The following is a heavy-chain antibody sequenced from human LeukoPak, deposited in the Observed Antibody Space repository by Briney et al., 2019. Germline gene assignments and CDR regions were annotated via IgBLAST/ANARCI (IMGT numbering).Heavy chain of an antibody. CDR1: GGSISSGGYY. D-gene: IGHD1-1*01. CDR2: IYYSGST. CDR3: AIPNTNNWPFDY. J-gene: IGHJ4*02. Sequence: SQTLSLTCTVSGGSISSGGYYWSWIRQHPGKGLEWIGYIYYSGSTYYNPSLKSRVTISVDTSKNQFSLKLSSVTAADTAVYYCAIPNTNNWPFDYWSQGTLVTVSS. V-gene: IGHV4-31*03.